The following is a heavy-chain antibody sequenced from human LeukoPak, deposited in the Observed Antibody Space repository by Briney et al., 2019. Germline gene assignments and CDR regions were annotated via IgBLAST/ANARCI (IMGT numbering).Heavy chain of an antibody. CDR1: GFTLDDYG. V-gene: IGHV3-20*04. CDR2: INWNGGST. J-gene: IGHJ5*01. CDR3: ARGIDDGDNWFDS. D-gene: IGHD1-1*01. Sequence: GGSLRLSCAASGFTLDDYGMSWVRQAPGKGLEWVSGINWNGGSTGYVDSVKGRFTISRDNAKNSLYLQMNSLRAEDTALYYCARGIDDGDNWFDSWGQGTLVTVSS.